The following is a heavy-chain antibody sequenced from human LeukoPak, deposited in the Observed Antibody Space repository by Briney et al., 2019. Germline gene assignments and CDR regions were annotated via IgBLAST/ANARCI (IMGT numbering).Heavy chain of an antibody. CDR1: EGTFSSYA. CDR3: ARESLPYGGNSSGHYYGMDV. Sequence: ASVKVSCKASEGTFSSYAISWVRQAPGQGLEWMGQIIPMLGTASYAQRFQGRVTLTADESTSTAYMELSSLRSEDTAVYYCARESLPYGGNSSGHYYGMDVWGQGTTVTVSS. CDR2: IIPMLGTA. D-gene: IGHD4-23*01. J-gene: IGHJ6*02. V-gene: IGHV1-69*13.